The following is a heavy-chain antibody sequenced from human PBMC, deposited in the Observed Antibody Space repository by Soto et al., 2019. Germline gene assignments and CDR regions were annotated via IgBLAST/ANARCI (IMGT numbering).Heavy chain of an antibody. D-gene: IGHD1-26*01. V-gene: IGHV3-30-3*01. Sequence: GGSLRLSCAASGFTFSSYAMHWVRQAPGKGLEWVAVISYDGSNKYYADSVKGRFTISRDNSKNTLYLQMNSLRAEDTAVYYCARDPSGSYYFDYWGQGTLVTVSS. CDR1: GFTFSSYA. CDR3: ARDPSGSYYFDY. CDR2: ISYDGSNK. J-gene: IGHJ4*02.